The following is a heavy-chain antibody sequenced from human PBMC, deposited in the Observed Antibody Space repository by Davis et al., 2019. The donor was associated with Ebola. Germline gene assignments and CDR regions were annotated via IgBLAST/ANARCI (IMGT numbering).Heavy chain of an antibody. CDR2: ISWNSGSI. V-gene: IGHV3-9*01. CDR1: GFTFDDYA. Sequence: PGGSLRLSCAASGFTFDDYAMHWVRQAPGKGLEWVSGISWNSGSIGYADSVKGRFTISRDNAKNSLYLQMNSLRAEDTALYYCAKADLYDFWSGSNAFDIWGQGTMVTVSS. J-gene: IGHJ3*02. CDR3: AKADLYDFWSGSNAFDI. D-gene: IGHD3-3*01.